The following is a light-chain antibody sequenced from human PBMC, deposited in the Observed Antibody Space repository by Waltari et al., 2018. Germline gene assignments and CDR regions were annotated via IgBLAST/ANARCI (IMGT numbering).Light chain of an antibody. CDR2: AS. V-gene: IGKV3-11*01. J-gene: IGKJ4*01. CDR1: QNINTY. Sequence: EIVLTQSPATLSLSPGERATLSCRASQNINTYLAWYQQKPVQAPRLLIYASSRATGIPARFSGSGSGTDFTLTISSLEPEDFAVYYCQQRSNWPPPTFGGGTKVDI. CDR3: QQRSNWPPPT.